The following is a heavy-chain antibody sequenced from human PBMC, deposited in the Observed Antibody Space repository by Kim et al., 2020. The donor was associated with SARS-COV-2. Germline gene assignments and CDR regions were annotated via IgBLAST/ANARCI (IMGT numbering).Heavy chain of an antibody. CDR1: GFTFISYA. Sequence: GGSLRLSCAASGFTFISYAMTWVRQAPGKGLEWVAGISCSGSNEYYADSVKGRFTISRDNSKNTLYLQMNSLRADDTAMYYCARASNGGWYFDYWGQG. CDR3: ARASNGGWYFDY. CDR2: ISCSGSNE. D-gene: IGHD6-19*01. J-gene: IGHJ4*02. V-gene: IGHV3-30-3*01.